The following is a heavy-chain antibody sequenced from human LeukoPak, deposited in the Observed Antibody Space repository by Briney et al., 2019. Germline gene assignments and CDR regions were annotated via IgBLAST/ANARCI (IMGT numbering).Heavy chain of an antibody. CDR3: ARDSSSWYDWFDP. D-gene: IGHD6-13*01. CDR2: ISAYNGNT. V-gene: IGHV1-18*01. J-gene: IGHJ5*02. Sequence: ASVKVSCKASGYTFTSYGISWVGRAPGQGLEWMGWISAYNGNTNYAQKLQGRVTMTTDTSTSTAYMELRSLRSDDTAVYYCARDSSSWYDWFDPWGQGTLVTVSS. CDR1: GYTFTSYG.